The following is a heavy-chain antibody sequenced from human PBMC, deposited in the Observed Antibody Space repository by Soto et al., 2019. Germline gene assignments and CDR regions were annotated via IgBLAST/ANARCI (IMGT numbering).Heavy chain of an antibody. V-gene: IGHV3-21*01. CDR2: ISSSSSYI. J-gene: IGHJ4*02. CDR3: ARDYYDSRGYYLPDY. CDR1: GFTFSSYS. Sequence: VGSLRLSCAASGFTFSSYSMNWVRQAPGKGLEWVSSISSSSSYIYYADSVKGRFTISRDNAKNSLYLQMNSLRAEDTAVYYCARDYYDSRGYYLPDYWGQGTLVTVSS. D-gene: IGHD3-22*01.